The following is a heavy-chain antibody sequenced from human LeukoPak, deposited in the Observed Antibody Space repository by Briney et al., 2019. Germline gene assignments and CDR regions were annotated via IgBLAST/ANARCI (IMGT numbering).Heavy chain of an antibody. J-gene: IGHJ6*02. Sequence: PSETLSLTCTVSGGSISSYYWSWIRQPPGKRLEWIGYIYYSGSTNYNPSLKSRVTISVDTSKNQFSLKLSSVTAADTAVYYCARQRPIYYYYGMDVWGQGTTVTVSS. CDR3: ARQRPIYYYYGMDV. CDR1: GGSISSYY. CDR2: IYYSGST. V-gene: IGHV4-59*08.